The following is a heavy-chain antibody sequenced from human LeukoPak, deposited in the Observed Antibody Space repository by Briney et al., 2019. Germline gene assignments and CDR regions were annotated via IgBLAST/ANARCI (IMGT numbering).Heavy chain of an antibody. V-gene: IGHV3-7*03. CDR2: IKEDGTEK. J-gene: IGHJ4*02. CDR3: AKDPGQPYYFDY. CDR1: TFTFSNYW. Sequence: PWGSLRPSCAASTFTFSNYWMSWVRQAPGKGLEWVANIKEDGTEKDYVDSVKGRFTISRDNAKNSLYLQMNSLRAEDTAVYYCAKDPGQPYYFDYWGQGTLVTVSS.